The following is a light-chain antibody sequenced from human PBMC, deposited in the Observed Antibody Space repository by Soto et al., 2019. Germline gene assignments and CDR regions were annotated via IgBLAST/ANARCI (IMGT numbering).Light chain of an antibody. CDR3: QRYVNYPWT. J-gene: IGKJ1*01. V-gene: IGKV1-5*03. CDR1: QRISSW. Sequence: DIPMTQSPSTLSASVGDRVTITCRANQRISSWLAWYQLKPGKAPKLLIYKASNLESGVPPRFSGSGSGTEFTLTISSLQHEDFATYYCQRYVNYPWTFGPGTKVDIK. CDR2: KAS.